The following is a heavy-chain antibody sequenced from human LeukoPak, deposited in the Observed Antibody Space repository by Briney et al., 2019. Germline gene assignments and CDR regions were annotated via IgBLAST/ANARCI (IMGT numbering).Heavy chain of an antibody. V-gene: IGHV3-30*02. CDR3: AKFACSGGSCRDVDY. Sequence: GGSLRLSCAASGFAFNTYGMHWVRQAPGKGLEWVASISSDGSKKFYAESVKGRFTISRDNSKNTLYLQMNSPRAGDTAVYYCAKFACSGGSCRDVDYWGQGTLVTVSS. J-gene: IGHJ4*02. CDR1: GFAFNTYG. D-gene: IGHD2-15*01. CDR2: ISSDGSKK.